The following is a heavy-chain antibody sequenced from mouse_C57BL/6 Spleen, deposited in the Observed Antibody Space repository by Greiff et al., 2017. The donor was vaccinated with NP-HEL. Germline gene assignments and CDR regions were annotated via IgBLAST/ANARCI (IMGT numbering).Heavy chain of an antibody. V-gene: IGHV1-82*01. J-gene: IGHJ2*01. CDR2: IYPGDGDT. CDR1: GYAFSSSW. D-gene: IGHD1-1*01. CDR3: ARSLYYGSSYYFDY. Sequence: QVQLKQSGPELVKPGASVKISCKASGYAFSSSWMNWVKQRPGKGLEWIGRIYPGDGDTNYNGKCKGKATLTADKSSSTAYMQLSSLTSEDSAVYFWARSLYYGSSYYFDYWGQGTTLTVSS.